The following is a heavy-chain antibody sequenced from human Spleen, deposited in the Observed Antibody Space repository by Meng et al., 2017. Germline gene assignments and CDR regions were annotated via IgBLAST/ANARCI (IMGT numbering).Heavy chain of an antibody. D-gene: IGHD3-3*01. J-gene: IGHJ5*02. CDR3: VYFWSGYFT. Sequence: QGQLQESGPGLVKPSQTLSLTCAVFGGSLSGYYCNWFRQPPGKGLEWIGGSDHFGNTIYNPSLKGRLTISVDTSKNQISLRLSSVIAADTAVYYCVYFWSGYFTSGQGTLVTVSS. V-gene: IGHV4-34*09. CDR1: GGSLSGYY. CDR2: SDHFGNT.